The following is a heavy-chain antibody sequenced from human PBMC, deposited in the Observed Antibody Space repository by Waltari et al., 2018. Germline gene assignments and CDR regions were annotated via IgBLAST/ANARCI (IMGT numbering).Heavy chain of an antibody. CDR3: ARAGRFWSGSNYYGMDV. J-gene: IGHJ6*02. Sequence: QVQLVQSGAEVKKPGSSVKVSCKASGGTFSSYAISWVRQAPGPGLEWMGGIIPIFGTANYAQKFQGRVTITTDESTSTAYMELSSLRSEDTAVYYCARAGRFWSGSNYYGMDVWGQGTTVTVSS. CDR1: GGTFSSYA. CDR2: IIPIFGTA. D-gene: IGHD3-3*01. V-gene: IGHV1-69*05.